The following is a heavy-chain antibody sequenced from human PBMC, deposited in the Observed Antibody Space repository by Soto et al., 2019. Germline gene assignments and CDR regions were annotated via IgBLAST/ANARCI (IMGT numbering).Heavy chain of an antibody. CDR2: VNPAGSAS. CDR1: GFTFSNYW. Sequence: EVQLVESGGGLVQPGGSLRLSCVGSGFTFSNYWMHWVRQVPGKGPVWVSRVNPAGSASSYADFVKGRFTVSRDNAKNTLYVKMNSLSADDTAVYYCATGGYSYGWGYWGQGTLVTVSS. J-gene: IGHJ4*02. D-gene: IGHD5-18*01. V-gene: IGHV3-74*01. CDR3: ATGGYSYGWGY.